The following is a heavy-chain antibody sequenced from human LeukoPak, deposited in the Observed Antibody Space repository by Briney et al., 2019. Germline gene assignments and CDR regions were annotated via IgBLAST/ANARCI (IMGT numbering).Heavy chain of an antibody. CDR1: GFIFSSYA. CDR3: AKSYSSSWTVEYFQY. D-gene: IGHD6-13*01. V-gene: IGHV3-23*01. CDR2: ISGSGSTI. Sequence: GGSLRLSCAASGFIFSSYAMSWVRQAPGKGLEWVSVISGSGSTIYYADSVKGRFTISRDNSKNTLYLQMNSLRAEDTAVYYCAKSYSSSWTVEYFQYWGQGTLVTVSS. J-gene: IGHJ1*01.